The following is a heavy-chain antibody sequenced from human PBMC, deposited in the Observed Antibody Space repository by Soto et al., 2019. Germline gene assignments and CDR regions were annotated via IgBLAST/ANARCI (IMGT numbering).Heavy chain of an antibody. CDR3: ARDRCGISASGYFDL. Sequence: DVQLVESGGGLVKPGGSLRLSCAASGFTFSTYSMNWVRQAPGKGLEWVSFISGGSDYIYYTDSLKGRFTISRDNAKNSLFMQMNSLSAEYTAIYFCARDRCGISASGYFDLWGRGTLVTVSS. V-gene: IGHV3-21*01. CDR2: ISGGSDYI. CDR1: GFTFSTYS. D-gene: IGHD6-19*01. J-gene: IGHJ2*01.